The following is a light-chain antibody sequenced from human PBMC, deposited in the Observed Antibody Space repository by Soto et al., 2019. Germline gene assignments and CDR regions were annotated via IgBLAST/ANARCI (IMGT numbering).Light chain of an antibody. Sequence: DIRMTQSPSSLSASVGDRVTLTCRASQNINSYLNWYQHKPGRAPKVLVYGATNLPSGVPSRFSGSGSGTVFTFTISSLQPEDFATYYCQQSHNAPLTFGGGTRVE. CDR2: GAT. J-gene: IGKJ4*01. V-gene: IGKV1-39*01. CDR3: QQSHNAPLT. CDR1: QNINSY.